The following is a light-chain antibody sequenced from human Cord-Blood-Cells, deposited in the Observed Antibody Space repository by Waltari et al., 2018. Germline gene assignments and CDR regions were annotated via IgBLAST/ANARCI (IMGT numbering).Light chain of an antibody. V-gene: IGLV2-14*01. J-gene: IGLJ1*01. CDR1: SSDVGGSNY. CDR3: SSYTSSSTQV. CDR2: EVS. Sequence: QSALTQPASVSGSPGQSITISCPGTSSDVGGSNYVSWYQQHPGKALKLMIYEVSNRPSGVSNRFSGSKSGNTASLTISGLQAEDEADYYCSSYTSSSTQVFGTGTKVTVL.